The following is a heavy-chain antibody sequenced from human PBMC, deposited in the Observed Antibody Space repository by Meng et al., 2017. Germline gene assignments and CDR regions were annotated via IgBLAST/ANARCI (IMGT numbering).Heavy chain of an antibody. CDR2: INSDGSST. CDR1: GFTFSSYW. V-gene: IGHV3-74*01. J-gene: IGHJ6*02. Sequence: GGSLRLSCAASGFTFSSYWMHWVRQAPGKGLVWVSRINSDGSSTSYADSVKGRFTISRDNAKNTLYLQMNSLRAEDTAVYYCARDLGRITIFGVVTPYYYYGMDVWGQGTTVTVSS. D-gene: IGHD3-3*01. CDR3: ARDLGRITIFGVVTPYYYYGMDV.